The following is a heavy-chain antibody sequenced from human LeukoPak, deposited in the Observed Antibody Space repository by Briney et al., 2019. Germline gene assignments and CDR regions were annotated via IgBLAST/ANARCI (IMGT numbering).Heavy chain of an antibody. CDR1: GFTFSDHW. CDR3: PSVDGNIAYRPVED. V-gene: IGHV3-7*01. J-gene: IGHJ4*02. D-gene: IGHD2/OR15-2a*01. CDR2: INQDGSEI. Sequence: PGGSLRLSCTTSGFTFSDHWMSWVRQAPGKGLEWVGNINQDGSEINYLESVKGRLSITRDNAKNSLFLHMNNLRVEDTVKYYCPSVDGNIAYRPVEDWGQGTLVTLSS.